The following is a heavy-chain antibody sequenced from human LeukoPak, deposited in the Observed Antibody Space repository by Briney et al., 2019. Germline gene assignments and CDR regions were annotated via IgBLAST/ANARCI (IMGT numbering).Heavy chain of an antibody. CDR2: VSYDGSNK. D-gene: IGHD5-18*01. J-gene: IGHJ4*02. Sequence: GGSLRLSCAASGFTFSSYGMHWVRQAPGKGLEWVAVVSYDGSNKYYADSVKGRFTIPRDNSKNTLYLQMNSLRAEDTAVYYCAKEPHSYGYLPGAYWGQGTLVTVSS. CDR3: AKEPHSYGYLPGAY. V-gene: IGHV3-30*18. CDR1: GFTFSSYG.